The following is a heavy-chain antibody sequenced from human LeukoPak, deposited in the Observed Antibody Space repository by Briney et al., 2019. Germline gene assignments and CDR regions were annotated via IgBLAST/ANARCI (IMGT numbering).Heavy chain of an antibody. V-gene: IGHV3-20*04. J-gene: IGHJ3*02. CDR3: ARERDYYDSSGYLDAFDM. Sequence: GGSLRLSCAASGFTLDDYGMSWVRQAPGKGLEWVSGINWNGGSTGYADSVKGRFTISRDNAKNSLYLQMNSLRAEDTALYYCARERDYYDSSGYLDAFDMGGQGTMVTVSS. CDR2: INWNGGST. CDR1: GFTLDDYG. D-gene: IGHD3-22*01.